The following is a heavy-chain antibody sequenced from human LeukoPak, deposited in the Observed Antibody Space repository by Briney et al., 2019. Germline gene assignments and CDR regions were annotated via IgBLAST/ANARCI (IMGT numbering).Heavy chain of an antibody. CDR2: IYHSGST. Sequence: PSQTLSLTCTVSGGSISSGGYYWSWIRQPPGKGLEWIGYIYHSGSTYYNPSLKSRVTISVDRSKNQFSLKLSSVTAADTAVYYCARDRLVAARPSGWFDPWGQGTLVTVSS. CDR1: GGSISSGGYY. V-gene: IGHV4-30-2*01. D-gene: IGHD6-6*01. CDR3: ARDRLVAARPSGWFDP. J-gene: IGHJ5*02.